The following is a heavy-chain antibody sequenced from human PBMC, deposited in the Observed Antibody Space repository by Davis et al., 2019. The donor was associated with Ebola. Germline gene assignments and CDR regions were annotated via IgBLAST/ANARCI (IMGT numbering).Heavy chain of an antibody. Sequence: ASVTVSCKASGYTFSSYGISWVRQAPAQGLEWMGWINAYNGNTNYAHKFQGRVTMTADTSTSTAYLELRSLRSDDAAVYYCARRSTSTYYYYGMDVWGQGTTVIVSS. D-gene: IGHD2-2*01. V-gene: IGHV1-18*01. CDR3: ARRSTSTYYYYGMDV. CDR2: INAYNGNT. CDR1: GYTFSSYG. J-gene: IGHJ6*02.